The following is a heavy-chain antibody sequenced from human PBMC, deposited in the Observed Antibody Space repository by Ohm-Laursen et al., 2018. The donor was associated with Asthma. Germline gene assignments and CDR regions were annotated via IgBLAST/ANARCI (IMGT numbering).Heavy chain of an antibody. Sequence: SETLSLTCTVSGGSIGSDDYYWSWIRQPPGKGLEWIGYIYHSVSTYYSPSLKSRVTISGDTSKNQFSLNLSFVTAADTAMYYCARTVLRFLEWSHAGWFDPWGQGTLVTVSS. CDR1: GGSIGSDDYY. V-gene: IGHV4-30-4*01. CDR2: IYHSVST. J-gene: IGHJ5*02. D-gene: IGHD3-3*01. CDR3: ARTVLRFLEWSHAGWFDP.